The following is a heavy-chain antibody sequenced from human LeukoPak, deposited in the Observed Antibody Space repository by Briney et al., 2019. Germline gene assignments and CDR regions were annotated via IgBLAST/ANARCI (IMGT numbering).Heavy chain of an antibody. CDR2: VTAFNENT. CDR3: ARNTYGYKFSMDV. J-gene: IGHJ6*03. CDR1: GFALTTYN. D-gene: IGHD5-24*01. Sequence: GASVKVSCKASGFALTTYNIVWLRQAPGQGLEWVGWVTAFNENTHYSRKVQGRVTMTRDTSTSTAYMELRSLRSDDTAVYCCARNTYGYKFSMDVWGEGTTVTVSS. V-gene: IGHV1-18*01.